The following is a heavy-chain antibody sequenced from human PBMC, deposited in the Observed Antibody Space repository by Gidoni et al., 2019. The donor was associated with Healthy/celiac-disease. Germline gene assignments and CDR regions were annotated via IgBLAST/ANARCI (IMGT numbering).Heavy chain of an antibody. CDR2: IYYSGST. J-gene: IGHJ6*02. V-gene: IGHV4-59*01. Sequence: QVQLQESGPGLVKPSETLSLTCTVSGGSISRYSWSWIRQPPGKGLEWIGYIYYSGSTNYNPSLKSRVTISVDTSKNQFSLKLSSVTAADTAVYYCAGRGMDVWGQGTTVTVSS. CDR1: GGSISRYS. CDR3: AGRGMDV.